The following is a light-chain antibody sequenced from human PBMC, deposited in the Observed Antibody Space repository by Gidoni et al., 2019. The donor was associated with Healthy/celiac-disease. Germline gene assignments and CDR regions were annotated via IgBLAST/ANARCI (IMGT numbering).Light chain of an antibody. CDR3: QQYCSTPLT. CDR2: WAS. Sequence: DIVMTQSPDSLAVSLGERATVNCKSSQSVLYSSNNKNYLAWYQQKPRQPPKLLIYWASTRESGVPDRFSGSGSGTDFTLTISSLQAEDVAVYYCQQYCSTPLTFGQXTKVEIK. CDR1: QSVLYSSNNKNY. V-gene: IGKV4-1*01. J-gene: IGKJ1*01.